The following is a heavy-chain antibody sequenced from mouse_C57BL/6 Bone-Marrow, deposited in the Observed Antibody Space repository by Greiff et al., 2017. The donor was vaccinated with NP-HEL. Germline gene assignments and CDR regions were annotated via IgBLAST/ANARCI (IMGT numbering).Heavy chain of an antibody. CDR3: TRGRGLRRKGAYAMDY. Sequence: EVQGVESGEGLVKPGGSLKLSCAASGFTFSSYAMSWVRQTPEKRLEWVAYISSGGDYIYYADTVKGRFIISRDNARNTLYLQMSSLKSEDTAMYYCTRGRGLRRKGAYAMDYWGQGTSVTVSS. D-gene: IGHD2-2*01. CDR2: ISSGGDYI. V-gene: IGHV5-9-1*02. CDR1: GFTFSSYA. J-gene: IGHJ4*01.